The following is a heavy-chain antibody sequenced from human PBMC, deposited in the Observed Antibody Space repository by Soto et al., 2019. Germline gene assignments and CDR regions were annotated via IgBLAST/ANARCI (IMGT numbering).Heavy chain of an antibody. Sequence: QVQLVESGGGVVQPGRSLRLSCAASGFTFSRHGMHWVRQAPGKGLEWVAVIWYDGSNKYYADSVKGRFTICRDNSKNTLYLQMNSLRAEDTAVYYCARDEEMATISFFDYWGQGTLVTVSS. D-gene: IGHD5-12*01. CDR1: GFTFSRHG. CDR3: ARDEEMATISFFDY. J-gene: IGHJ4*02. V-gene: IGHV3-33*01. CDR2: IWYDGSNK.